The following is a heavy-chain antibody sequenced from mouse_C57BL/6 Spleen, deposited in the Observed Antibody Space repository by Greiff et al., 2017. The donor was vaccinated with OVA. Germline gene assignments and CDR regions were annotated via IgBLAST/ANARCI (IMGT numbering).Heavy chain of an antibody. Sequence: VQLQQSGPELVKPGASVKISCKASGYTFTDYYMNWVKQSPGKSLEWIGDINPNNGGTSYNQKFKGKATLTVDKSSSTAYMELRSLTSEDSAVYYCARWGAVVDAMDYWGQGTSVTVSS. CDR1: GYTFTDYY. D-gene: IGHD1-1*01. CDR2: INPNNGGT. CDR3: ARWGAVVDAMDY. V-gene: IGHV1-26*01. J-gene: IGHJ4*01.